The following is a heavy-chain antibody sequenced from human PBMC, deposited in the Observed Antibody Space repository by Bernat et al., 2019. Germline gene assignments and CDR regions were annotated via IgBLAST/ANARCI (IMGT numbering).Heavy chain of an antibody. V-gene: IGHV4-39*07. CDR2: IYHIGSP. CDR3: ARLNVGTSLAFDI. Sequence: LQLQGSGPGLVKPSETLSLICTVSGGSISSRIYYWGWIRQPPGKWLEGIGDIYHIGSPNYNPSLKSRVTISVDKSKNQFSVKLSSVTAADTAVYYCARLNVGTSLAFDIWGQGTMVTVSS. D-gene: IGHD1-26*01. CDR1: GGSISSRIYY. J-gene: IGHJ3*02.